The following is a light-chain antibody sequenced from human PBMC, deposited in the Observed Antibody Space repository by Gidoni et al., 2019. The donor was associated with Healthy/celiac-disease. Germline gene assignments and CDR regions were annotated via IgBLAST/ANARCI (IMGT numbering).Light chain of an antibody. V-gene: IGLV2-14*03. CDR2: DVS. J-gene: IGLJ2*01. Sequence: QSALTQPASVSGSPGQSITISCTGTSSDVGGYNYVSWNEAHPGKAPKLMIYDVSNRPSGVSNRFSGSKSGNTASLTISGLQAEDEADYYCSSYTSSSTLEVFGGGTKLTVL. CDR3: SSYTSSSTLEV. CDR1: SSDVGGYNY.